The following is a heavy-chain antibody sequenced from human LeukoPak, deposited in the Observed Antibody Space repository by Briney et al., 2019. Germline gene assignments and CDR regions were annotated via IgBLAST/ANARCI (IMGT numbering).Heavy chain of an antibody. D-gene: IGHD2-2*01. V-gene: IGHV4-34*01. CDR2: INHSGST. J-gene: IGHJ6*03. CDR3: ARGVPAAMGLYYYYMDV. Sequence: SETLPLTCAVYGGSFSGYYWSWIRQPPGKGLEWIGEINHSGSTNYNPSLKSRVTISVDTSKNQFSLKLSSVTAADTAVYYCARGVPAAMGLYYYYMDVWGKGTTVTVSS. CDR1: GGSFSGYY.